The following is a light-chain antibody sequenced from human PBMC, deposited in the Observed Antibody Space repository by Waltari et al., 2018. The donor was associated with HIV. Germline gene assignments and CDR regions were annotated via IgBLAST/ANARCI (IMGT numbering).Light chain of an antibody. CDR3: QQYHFWPLT. CDR1: HSVETN. V-gene: IGKV3-15*01. Sequence: EVMMTQSPATLSVSPGAKLMVSCMANHSVETNAAWYQQTSGRPPRLIIYGASTRATGVPVRVAAGGSGTDFTLAISSLQSDDFAVYFCQQYHFWPLTFGGGTRVEIK. J-gene: IGKJ4*01. CDR2: GAS.